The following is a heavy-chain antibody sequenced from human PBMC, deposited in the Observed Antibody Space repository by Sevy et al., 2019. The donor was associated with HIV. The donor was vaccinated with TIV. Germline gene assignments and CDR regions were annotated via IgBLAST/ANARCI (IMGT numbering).Heavy chain of an antibody. V-gene: IGHV3-21*01. J-gene: IGHJ5*02. CDR3: ARDYNSGWRKFNLFDP. CDR1: GFTFSTYS. Sequence: GGSLRLSCAASGFTFSTYSMNWVRQAPGKGLEWVSSISSTSSYIDYAYSVKGRFTISRDNAKNSLCLQMNNLRAEDTAVYYCARDYNSGWRKFNLFDPWGQGTLVTVSS. D-gene: IGHD6-19*01. CDR2: ISSTSSYI.